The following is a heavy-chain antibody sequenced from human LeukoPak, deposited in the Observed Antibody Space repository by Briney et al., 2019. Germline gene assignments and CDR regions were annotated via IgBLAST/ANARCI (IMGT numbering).Heavy chain of an antibody. J-gene: IGHJ5*02. CDR1: GFTFDDYA. Sequence: HPGGSLRLSCAASGFTFDDYAMHWVRQAPGKGLEWVSGISWNSGSIGYADSVKGRFTISRDNAKNSLYLQMNSLRAEDTALYYCAKDQYYGSGSYYPTWGQGTLVTVSS. CDR3: AKDQYYGSGSYYPT. D-gene: IGHD3-10*01. CDR2: ISWNSGSI. V-gene: IGHV3-9*01.